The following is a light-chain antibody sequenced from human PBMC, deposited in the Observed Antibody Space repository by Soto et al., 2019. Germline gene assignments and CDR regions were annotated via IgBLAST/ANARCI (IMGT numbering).Light chain of an antibody. Sequence: DIQMTQSPSSLSASVGDRVTITCRASQGISNYLAWYQQKPGKVPKLLIYAASTLQSGVPSRFSGSGSGTDFTLTISSLQPEDVATYYCQQSYSTPPYTFGQGTKLDMK. CDR2: AAS. J-gene: IGKJ2*01. V-gene: IGKV1-27*01. CDR1: QGISNY. CDR3: QQSYSTPPYT.